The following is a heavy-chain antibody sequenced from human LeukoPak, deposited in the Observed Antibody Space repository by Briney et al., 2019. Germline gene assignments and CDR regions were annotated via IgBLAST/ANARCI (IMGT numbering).Heavy chain of an antibody. CDR2: IYHSGST. D-gene: IGHD4-23*01. Sequence: SETLSLTCTVSGYPISTGYYWGWIRQSPGKGLEWIGNIYHSGSTNYNPSLKSRVTISVDTSRNRFSLMLSSVTAADTALYYCAREGPPVSPTPRRWYYYMDVWGTGTTVTVSS. V-gene: IGHV4-38-2*02. CDR3: AREGPPVSPTPRRWYYYMDV. CDR1: GYPISTGYY. J-gene: IGHJ6*03.